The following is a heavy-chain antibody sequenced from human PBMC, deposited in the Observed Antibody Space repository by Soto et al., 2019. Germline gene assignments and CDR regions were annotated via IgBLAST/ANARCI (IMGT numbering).Heavy chain of an antibody. V-gene: IGHV4-39*01. CDR2: IYYSGST. Sequence: SETLSLTCTVSGGSISSSSYYWGWIRQPPGKGLEWIGSIYYSGSTYYNPSLKSRVTISVDTSKNQFSRKLSSVTAADTAVYYCARMRSGYYYYFDYWGQGTLVTVSS. CDR1: GGSISSSSYY. CDR3: ARMRSGYYYYFDY. J-gene: IGHJ4*02. D-gene: IGHD3-22*01.